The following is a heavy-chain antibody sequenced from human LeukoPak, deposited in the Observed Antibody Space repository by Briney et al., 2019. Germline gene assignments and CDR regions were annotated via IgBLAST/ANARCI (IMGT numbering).Heavy chain of an antibody. Sequence: SETLSLTCSVSGDAITGTSYYWGWIRQPPGKGLEWIGYIYYSGSTNYNPSLKSRVTISVDTSKNQFSLKLSSVTAADTAVYYCARAPLRSWFDPWGQGTLVTVSS. V-gene: IGHV4-61*05. J-gene: IGHJ5*02. CDR1: GDAITGTSYY. CDR2: IYYSGST. CDR3: ARAPLRSWFDP.